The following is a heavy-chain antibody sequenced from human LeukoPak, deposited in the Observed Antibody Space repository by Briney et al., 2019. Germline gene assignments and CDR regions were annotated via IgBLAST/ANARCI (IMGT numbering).Heavy chain of an antibody. V-gene: IGHV3-30*02. CDR3: ARGGYSSCLYGRYQH. CDR2: IRYDGSNK. CDR1: GFSFSSYG. J-gene: IGHJ1*01. D-gene: IGHD6-13*01. Sequence: GGSLTLSCPASGFSFSSYGMHWVRQAPGKGLEWVAFIRYDGSNKYYADSVKDPFTISRDTSKNTLYLQMNSLRAEDTAVYYCARGGYSSCLYGRYQHWGEGTLVTVSP.